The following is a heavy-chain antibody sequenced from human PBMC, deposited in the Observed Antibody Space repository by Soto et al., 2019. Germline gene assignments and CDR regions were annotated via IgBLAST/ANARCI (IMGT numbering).Heavy chain of an antibody. J-gene: IGHJ4*02. CDR2: ISSSGSTI. V-gene: IGHV3-48*03. CDR3: AREARDLCSGGSCYRGPFDY. Sequence: SGGSLRLSCAASGFTFSSYEMNWVRQAPGKGLEWVSYISSSGSTIYYADSVKGRFTISRDNAKNSLYLQMNSLRAEDTAVYYCAREARDLCSGGSCYRGPFDYWGQGTLVTVSS. D-gene: IGHD2-15*01. CDR1: GFTFSSYE.